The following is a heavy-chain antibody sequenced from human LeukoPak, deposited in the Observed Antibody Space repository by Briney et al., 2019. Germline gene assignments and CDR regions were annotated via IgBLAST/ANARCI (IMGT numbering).Heavy chain of an antibody. Sequence: GGSLRLSCAASGFTFSSYGMHWVRQAPGKGLEWVAFIRYDGSNKYYADSVKGRFTISRDNSKNTLYLQMNSLRAEDTAAYYCAKDFFLYTVVVIGQPGGAFDIWGQGTMVTVSS. V-gene: IGHV3-30*02. CDR2: IRYDGSNK. CDR1: GFTFSSYG. J-gene: IGHJ3*02. CDR3: AKDFFLYTVVVIGQPGGAFDI. D-gene: IGHD3-22*01.